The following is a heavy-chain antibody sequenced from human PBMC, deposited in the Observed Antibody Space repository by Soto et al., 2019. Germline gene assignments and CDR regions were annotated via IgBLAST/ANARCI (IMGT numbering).Heavy chain of an antibody. V-gene: IGHV3-23*01. CDR1: GFTFRSYA. J-gene: IGHJ4*02. CDR2: ISAGGGSS. Sequence: PGGSLRLSCAASGFTFRSYALSWVRQAPGKGLECISCISAGGGSSYYADSVKGRFTISRDSSKNTLYLQMNSPRAEDTAIYYCAKSYYSVSGNSDYWGQGALVTVSS. D-gene: IGHD3-10*01. CDR3: AKSYYSVSGNSDY.